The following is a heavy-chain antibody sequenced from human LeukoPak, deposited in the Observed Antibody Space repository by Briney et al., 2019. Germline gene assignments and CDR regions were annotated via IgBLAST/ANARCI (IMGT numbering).Heavy chain of an antibody. CDR3: AKTTSNWSRGYFDY. CDR1: GVTFSSYA. J-gene: IGHJ4*02. CDR2: ISGGGTTT. Sequence: GGSLRLSCAASGVTFSSYAMSWVRQAPGKGLEWVSTISGGGTTTNYADSVKGRFTISRDNSKNTLYLQMNSLRAEDTAIYYCAKTTSNWSRGYFDYWGWGNLVTVSS. V-gene: IGHV3-23*01. D-gene: IGHD6-13*01.